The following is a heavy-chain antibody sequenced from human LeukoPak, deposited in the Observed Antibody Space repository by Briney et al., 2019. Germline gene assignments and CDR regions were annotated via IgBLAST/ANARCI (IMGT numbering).Heavy chain of an antibody. CDR2: IWYDGSNK. V-gene: IGHV3-33*06. D-gene: IGHD4-11*01. Sequence: GGSLRLSCAASGFTFSSYGMHWVRQAPGKGLEWVAVIWYDGSNKYYADSVKGRFTISRDNSKNTLYLQMNSLRAEDTAVYYCAKDPTLTTGGCWFDPWGQGTLVSVSS. CDR1: GFTFSSYG. J-gene: IGHJ5*02. CDR3: AKDPTLTTGGCWFDP.